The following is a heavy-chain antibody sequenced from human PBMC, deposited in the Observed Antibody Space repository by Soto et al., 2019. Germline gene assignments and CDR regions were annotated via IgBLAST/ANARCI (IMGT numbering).Heavy chain of an antibody. CDR3: ARDAHNWNYVSWFDP. J-gene: IGHJ5*02. D-gene: IGHD1-7*01. CDR2: INHSGST. CDR1: GGSFSGYY. Sequence: SETLSLTCAVYGGSFSGYYWSWIRQPPGKGLEWIGEINHSGSTNYNPSLKSRVTISVDTSKNQFSLKLSSVTAADTAVYYCARDAHNWNYVSWFDPWGQGTLVT. V-gene: IGHV4-34*01.